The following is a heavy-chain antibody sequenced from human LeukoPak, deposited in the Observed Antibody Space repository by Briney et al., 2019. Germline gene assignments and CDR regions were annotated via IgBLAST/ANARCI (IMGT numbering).Heavy chain of an antibody. Sequence: PGGSLRLSCAASGFTFSNAWMSWVRQAPGKGLEWVGRIKSKTDGGTTDYAAPVKGRFTISRDDSKNTLYLQMNSLKTEDTAVYYCTGPWLEYYDSSGYFLWGQGTLVTVSS. CDR1: GFTFSNAW. J-gene: IGHJ4*02. CDR2: IKSKTDGGTT. V-gene: IGHV3-15*01. D-gene: IGHD3-22*01. CDR3: TGPWLEYYDSSGYFL.